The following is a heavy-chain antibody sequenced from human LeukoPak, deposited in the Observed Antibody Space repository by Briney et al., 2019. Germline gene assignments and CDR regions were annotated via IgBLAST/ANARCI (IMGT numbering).Heavy chain of an antibody. Sequence: GGSLRLSCAASGFNFANHAMSWVRQTPGKGLEWVSGIIRGGSTYYAGSVKGRFTISRDNSKNTLYLQMNSLRAEDTALYYCAKDRDDTLTPLDYWGQGTLVTVTS. CDR2: IIRGGST. D-gene: IGHD3-9*01. CDR3: AKDRDDTLTPLDY. V-gene: IGHV3-23*01. J-gene: IGHJ4*02. CDR1: GFNFANHA.